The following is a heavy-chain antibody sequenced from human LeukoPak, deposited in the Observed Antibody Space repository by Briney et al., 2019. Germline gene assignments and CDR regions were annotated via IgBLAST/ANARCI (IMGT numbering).Heavy chain of an antibody. CDR3: AKDGALTPLSVFDS. CDR1: GFTFSSYG. J-gene: IGHJ4*02. V-gene: IGHV3-23*01. D-gene: IGHD2/OR15-2a*01. CDR2: ISGSGGST. Sequence: GGSLRLSCAASGFTFSSYGMSWVRQAPGKGLEWVSPISGSGGSTYYVDSEKGRFTISRDNSKNILYLQMNSLRAEDTALYYCAKDGALTPLSVFDSWGRGTLVTVSS.